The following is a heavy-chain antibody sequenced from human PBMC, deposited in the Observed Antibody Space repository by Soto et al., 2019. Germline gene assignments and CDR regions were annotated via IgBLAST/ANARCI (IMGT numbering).Heavy chain of an antibody. V-gene: IGHV3-21*01. Sequence: VQLVESGGGLVKPGGSLSLSCAASGFTFSSYSMNWVRQAPGKGLEWVSSISSSSSYIYYADSVKGRFTISRDNAKNSLYLQMNSLRAEDTAVYYCARPGHYYYYYMDVWGKGTTVTVSS. CDR2: ISSSSSYI. CDR1: GFTFSSYS. J-gene: IGHJ6*03. CDR3: ARPGHYYYYYMDV.